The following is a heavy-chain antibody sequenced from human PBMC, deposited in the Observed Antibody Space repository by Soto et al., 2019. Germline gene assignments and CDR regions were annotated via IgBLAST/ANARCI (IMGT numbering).Heavy chain of an antibody. CDR2: ISYEGSNK. J-gene: IGHJ4*02. Sequence: QVQLVESGGGVVQPGRSLRLSCAASGFTFSSYAMHLVRQAPGKRLEWLAVISYEGSNKYYADSVKGLFTISRDNSKNTLYMQMLSLRAEDKAAYYCARVGHGIDYWCQGTMI. D-gene: IGHD3-3*01. CDR1: GFTFSSYA. CDR3: ARVGHGIDY. V-gene: IGHV3-30-3*01.